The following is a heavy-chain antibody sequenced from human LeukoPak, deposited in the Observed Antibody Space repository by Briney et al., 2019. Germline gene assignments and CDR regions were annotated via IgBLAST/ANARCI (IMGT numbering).Heavy chain of an antibody. CDR3: ARHGGRTSPFRGVTYYFDY. Sequence: PSETLSLTCTVSGGSISSYYWSWIRQPPGKGLEWIGYINYSGNSNYNPSLKSRVTISVDTSNNQFSLRLSSVTAADTAVYYCARHGGRTSPFRGVTYYFDYWGQGTLVTVSS. CDR2: INYSGNS. D-gene: IGHD3-16*01. J-gene: IGHJ4*02. V-gene: IGHV4-59*08. CDR1: GGSISSYY.